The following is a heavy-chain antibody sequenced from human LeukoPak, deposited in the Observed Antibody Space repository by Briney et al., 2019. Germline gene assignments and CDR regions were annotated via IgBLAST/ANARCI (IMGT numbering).Heavy chain of an antibody. CDR2: IYPGDSDT. Sequence: GESLKISCKGSGYSFTSYWIDWVRQMPGKGLEWMGIIYPGDSDTRYSPSFRGQVTFSADKPINTAYLQWSSLKASDTAMYYCARPYCGGDCYEVYYFDFWGQGTLVTISS. V-gene: IGHV5-51*04. CDR3: ARPYCGGDCYEVYYFDF. CDR1: GYSFTSYW. D-gene: IGHD2-21*02. J-gene: IGHJ4*02.